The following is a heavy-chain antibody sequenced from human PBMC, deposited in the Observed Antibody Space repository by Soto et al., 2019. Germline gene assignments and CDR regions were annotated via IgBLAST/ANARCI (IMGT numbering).Heavy chain of an antibody. D-gene: IGHD6-19*01. Sequence: GGSLRLSCAASGFTFSTYGMNWVRQAPWKGLEWISYISGSGGTKYYADSVKGRFTISRDNAKNSLYLQMNSLRDEDTSVYYCAREGGYTSGSYRNGYFDYWGQGTLVTVSS. J-gene: IGHJ4*02. CDR1: GFTFSTYG. V-gene: IGHV3-48*02. CDR2: ISGSGGTK. CDR3: AREGGYTSGSYRNGYFDY.